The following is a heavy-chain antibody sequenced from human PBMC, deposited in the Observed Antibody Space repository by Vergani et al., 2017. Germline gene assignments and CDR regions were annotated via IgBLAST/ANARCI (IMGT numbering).Heavy chain of an antibody. J-gene: IGHJ5*02. CDR1: GGSFSGYY. CDR3: AKDFLPGWLQPYNWFDP. Sequence: QVQLQQWGAGLLKPSETLSLTCAVYGGSFSGYYWSWIRQPPGKGLEWIGEINHSGSTNANPSLKSRVTISVDTSKNQFSLKLSSVTAADTAVYYCAKDFLPGWLQPYNWFDPWGQGTLVTVSS. V-gene: IGHV4-34*01. CDR2: INHSGST. D-gene: IGHD5-24*01.